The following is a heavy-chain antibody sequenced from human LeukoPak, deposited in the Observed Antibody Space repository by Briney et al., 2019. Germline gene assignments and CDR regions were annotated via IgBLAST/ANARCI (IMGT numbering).Heavy chain of an antibody. CDR1: NYSISNSLY. CDR2: IYRSGST. D-gene: IGHD4-17*01. V-gene: IGHV4-38-2*02. CDR3: ARGTYGYYMDV. J-gene: IGHJ6*03. Sequence: SETLSLTCSGSNYSISNSLYWGWLRQPPGKGLERIGSIYRSGSTFYNPSLKSRGTISLDTSKNQFSLKLSSVTDADTAVYFCARGTYGYYMDVWGKGTTVTVSS.